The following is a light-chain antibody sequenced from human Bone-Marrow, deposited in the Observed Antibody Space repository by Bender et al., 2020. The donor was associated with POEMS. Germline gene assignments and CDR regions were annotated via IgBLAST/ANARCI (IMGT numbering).Light chain of an antibody. J-gene: IGLJ3*02. CDR1: ILAKKY. V-gene: IGLV3-27*01. CDR2: KDN. CDR3: YSAADKNRGV. Sequence: SYELTQPSSVSVSPGQTARIICSGDILAKKYVRWFQQKPGQAPLLVIYKDNERPSGIPGRFSGSSSGTTVTLTISGAQVEDEADYYCYSAADKNRGVFGGGTRLTVL.